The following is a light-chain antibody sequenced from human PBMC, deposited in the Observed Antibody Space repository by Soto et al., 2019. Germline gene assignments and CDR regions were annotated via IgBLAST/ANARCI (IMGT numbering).Light chain of an antibody. CDR2: KAS. CDR3: LQHNSYPLT. V-gene: IGKV1-5*03. J-gene: IGKJ4*01. CDR1: QTISSW. Sequence: DIQMTQSPSTLSVSLGDRVTITCRASQTISSWLAWYQQKPGKAPKLLIYKASTLKSGVPSRFSGSGSGTEFTLTISSLQPEDFATYYCLQHNSYPLTFGGGTKVDI.